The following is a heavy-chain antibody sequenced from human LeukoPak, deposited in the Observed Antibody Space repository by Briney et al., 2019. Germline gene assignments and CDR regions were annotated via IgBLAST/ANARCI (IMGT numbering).Heavy chain of an antibody. V-gene: IGHV5-51*01. CDR1: GYRFSDYS. Sequence: GESLKISCKGSGYRFSDYSICWVRQMPGKGLEWMGIIYPGDSDSRYSPSFQGQVIISVDKSISTAYLQWSSLKASDTAKYYCARHGEVVSGYDAFDSLGQGTTVTVSS. CDR2: IYPGDSDS. CDR3: ARHGEVVSGYDAFDS. D-gene: IGHD3-22*01. J-gene: IGHJ3*02.